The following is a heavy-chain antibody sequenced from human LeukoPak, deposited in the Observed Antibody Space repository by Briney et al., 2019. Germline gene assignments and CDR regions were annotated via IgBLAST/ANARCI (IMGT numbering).Heavy chain of an antibody. Sequence: GGSLRLSCAASGFTFSSYAMHWVRHAPGEGLEWGAVISYDGSNKYYADSVKGRFTISRDNSKNTLYLQMNRLRAEDTAVYYCARDLLAPSDYWGQGTLVTVSS. CDR2: ISYDGSNK. V-gene: IGHV3-30*04. J-gene: IGHJ4*02. CDR1: GFTFSSYA. CDR3: ARDLLAPSDY.